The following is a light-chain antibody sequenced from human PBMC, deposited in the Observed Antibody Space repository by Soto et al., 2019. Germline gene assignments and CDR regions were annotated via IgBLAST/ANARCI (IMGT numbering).Light chain of an antibody. CDR3: SSYTSSSTLV. CDR1: SSDVGGHKF. Sequence: QSVLTQPASVSGSPGQSITISCTGTSSDVGGHKFVSWYQQHPGKAPKLIIYEVSSRPSGVSNRFSGSKSGNTASLTISGLQAEDEADYYCSSYTSSSTLVFGGGTKLTVL. CDR2: EVS. J-gene: IGLJ2*01. V-gene: IGLV2-14*01.